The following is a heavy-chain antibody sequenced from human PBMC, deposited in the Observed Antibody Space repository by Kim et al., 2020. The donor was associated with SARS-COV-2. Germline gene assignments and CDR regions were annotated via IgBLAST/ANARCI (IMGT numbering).Heavy chain of an antibody. Sequence: SETLSLTCAVYGGSFSGYYWSWIRQPPGKGLEWIGEINHSGSTNYNPSLKSRVTISVDTSKNQFSLKLSSVTAADTAVYYCARVGIAAAGTARSYRKFDYWGQGTLVTVSS. CDR3: ARVGIAAAGTARSYRKFDY. V-gene: IGHV4-34*01. CDR1: GGSFSGYY. J-gene: IGHJ4*02. CDR2: INHSGST. D-gene: IGHD6-13*01.